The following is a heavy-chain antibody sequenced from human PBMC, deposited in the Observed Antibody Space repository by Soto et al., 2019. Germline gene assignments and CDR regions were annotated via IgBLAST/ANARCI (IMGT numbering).Heavy chain of an antibody. V-gene: IGHV1-69*13. CDR2: IIPIFGTA. CDR3: ATHSIASSSPRYYYYYYGMDV. D-gene: IGHD6-6*01. J-gene: IGHJ6*02. CDR1: GYIFTSYY. Sequence: SVKVSCKASGYIFTSYYIHWVRQVPGRGLEWMGGIIPIFGTANCAQKFQGRVTITADESTSTAYMELSSLRSEDTAVYYCATHSIASSSPRYYYYYYGMDVWGQGTTVTVSS.